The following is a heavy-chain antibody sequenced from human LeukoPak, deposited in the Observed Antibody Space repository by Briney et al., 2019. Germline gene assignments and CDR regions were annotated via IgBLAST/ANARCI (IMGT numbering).Heavy chain of an antibody. Sequence: SETLSLTCTVSGGSINSGGNYWTWLRQHPGKGLEWIGYIYYSGSTYYSPSLKSLFSISLETSKNRFSLKMNAVTAADTAVYYCARVSGRSASSYAMDVWGQGTTVTVS. CDR1: GGSINSGGNY. J-gene: IGHJ6*02. CDR3: ARVSGRSASSYAMDV. V-gene: IGHV4-31*01. CDR2: IYYSGST. D-gene: IGHD2-2*01.